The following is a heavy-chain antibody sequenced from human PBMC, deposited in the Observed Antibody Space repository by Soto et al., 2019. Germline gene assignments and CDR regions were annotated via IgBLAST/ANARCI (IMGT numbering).Heavy chain of an antibody. J-gene: IGHJ4*02. CDR3: ARSYYSGNAPTSFDY. Sequence: SETLSLTCSVSGGSVSSGSYYWNWIRQPPGEGLEWIGYIYYSGSTNYNPSLKSRVTISVDTSKNQFSLKLKSVTAADTAVYYCARSYYSGNAPTSFDYWGQGALVTVSS. V-gene: IGHV4-61*01. CDR2: IYYSGST. CDR1: GGSVSSGSYY. D-gene: IGHD5-12*01.